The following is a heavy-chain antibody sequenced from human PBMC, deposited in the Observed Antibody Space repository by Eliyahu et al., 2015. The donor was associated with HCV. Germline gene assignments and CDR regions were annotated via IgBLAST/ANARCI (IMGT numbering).Heavy chain of an antibody. J-gene: IGHJ6*02. D-gene: IGHD3-22*01. CDR3: ARSKIVQRASYGMDV. V-gene: IGHV3-13*01. CDR1: GFTFSSYD. Sequence: EVQLVESGGGLVQPGGSLRLSCXASGFTFSSYDMHWVRQATGKGLEWVSAIGTAGDTYYPGSVKGRFTISRENAKNSLYLQMNSLRAGDTAVYYCARSKIVQRASYGMDVWGQGTTVTVSS. CDR2: IGTAGDT.